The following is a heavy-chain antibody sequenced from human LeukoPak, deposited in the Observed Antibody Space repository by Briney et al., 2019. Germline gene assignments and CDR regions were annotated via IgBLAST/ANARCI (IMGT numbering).Heavy chain of an antibody. V-gene: IGHV3-30*04. CDR3: ARGKGYYGSGSSFDY. J-gene: IGHJ4*02. CDR1: GFTFSRYS. D-gene: IGHD3-10*01. Sequence: GGSLRLSCALSGFTFSRYSMHWVRQAPGEGLEWVALISYDGSNTYYADSVRGRFTISRDDSKNTLFLQMNNLRAEDTAVYYCARGKGYYGSGSSFDYWAQGTLVTVSS. CDR2: ISYDGSNT.